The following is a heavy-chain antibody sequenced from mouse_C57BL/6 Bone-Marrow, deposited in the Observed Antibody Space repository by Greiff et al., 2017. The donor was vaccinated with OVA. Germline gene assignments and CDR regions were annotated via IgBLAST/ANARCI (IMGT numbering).Heavy chain of an antibody. J-gene: IGHJ2*01. D-gene: IGHD1-1*01. Sequence: VQLQQSGAELVRPGASVTLSCTASGYTFTDYEMHWVQQTPVHGLEWIGAIDPETGGTAYNQKFKGTAILTADKSSSTAYMELRSLTSEDSAVYYCTRIHYGFFDYWGQGTTLTVSS. V-gene: IGHV1-15*01. CDR3: TRIHYGFFDY. CDR2: IDPETGGT. CDR1: GYTFTDYE.